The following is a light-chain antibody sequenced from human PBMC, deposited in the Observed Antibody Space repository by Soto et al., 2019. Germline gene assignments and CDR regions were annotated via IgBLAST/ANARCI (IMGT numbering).Light chain of an antibody. CDR2: DVS. CDR3: SSYTSSSTLVV. Sequence: QSVLTQPASVSGSTGKSITISCTGTSSDVGGYNYVSWYQQHPGKAPKLMIYDVSNRPSGVSNRFSGSKSGNTASLTISGLQAEDEADYYCSSYTSSSTLVVFGGGTTLTV. CDR1: SSDVGGYNY. V-gene: IGLV2-14*01. J-gene: IGLJ2*01.